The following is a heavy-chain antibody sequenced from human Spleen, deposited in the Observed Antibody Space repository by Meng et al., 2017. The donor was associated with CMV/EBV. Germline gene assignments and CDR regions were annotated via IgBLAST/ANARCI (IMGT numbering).Heavy chain of an antibody. J-gene: IGHJ4*02. V-gene: IGHV1-2*06. CDR1: GYAFSGYY. CDR2: INTKTDAI. CDR3: ARGSPSRIFDY. Sequence: SCKTCGYAFSGYYIQWVRQAPGQGLEWRGHINTKTDAIKYAPKFQGGVTMTTDTSMSTAYMELTTLKSNDTAVFFCARGSPSRIFDYWGQGTLVTVSS. D-gene: IGHD2-15*01.